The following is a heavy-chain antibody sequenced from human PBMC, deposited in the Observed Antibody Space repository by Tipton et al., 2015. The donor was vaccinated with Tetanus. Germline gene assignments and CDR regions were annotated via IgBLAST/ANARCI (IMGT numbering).Heavy chain of an antibody. CDR3: ARGGTMDY. J-gene: IGHJ4*02. CDR1: GGTFSSYV. D-gene: IGHD1-1*01. Sequence: QLVQSGAEVRRPGSSVKVSCKASGGTFSSYVFVWLRLAPGQGLEWMGWINTDKGSTNYAQNLQGRVIMPTDTSTLTAYMELRSLRSDDTAVYYCARGGTMDYWGQGTLVTVSA. CDR2: INTDKGST. V-gene: IGHV1-18*01.